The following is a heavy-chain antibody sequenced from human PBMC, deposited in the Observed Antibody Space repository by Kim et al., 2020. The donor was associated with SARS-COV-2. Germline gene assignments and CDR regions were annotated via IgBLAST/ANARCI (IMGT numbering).Heavy chain of an antibody. CDR2: ISYDALHE. CDR1: GFTFSVYA. CDR3: ASCPYSSDCWSLDF. Sequence: GGSLRLSCAASGFTFSVYAMHWVRQAPGKGLEWVAVISYDALHESYADSVKGRFTISRDNSKNTLYLQMNSLRAEDTAVFYCASCPYSSDCWSLDFWGQGTLVTVSS. V-gene: IGHV3-30*04. J-gene: IGHJ4*02. D-gene: IGHD3-22*01.